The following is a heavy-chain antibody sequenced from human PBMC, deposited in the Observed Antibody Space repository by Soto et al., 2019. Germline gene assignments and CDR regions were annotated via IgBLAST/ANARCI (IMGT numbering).Heavy chain of an antibody. J-gene: IGHJ4*02. CDR1: GYIFTDYA. Sequence: QVQLVQSGAEVKKPGASVKVSCRPSGYIFTDYALHWVRQAPGQRLEWMGWINAAGNTRYSQNFQDRVTITRDTSASTVYMELSSLTSEDTAIYYCARNPFGRYDYWGQRTPVTVSS. CDR2: INAAGNT. CDR3: ARNPFGRYDY. D-gene: IGHD3-3*01. V-gene: IGHV1-3*01.